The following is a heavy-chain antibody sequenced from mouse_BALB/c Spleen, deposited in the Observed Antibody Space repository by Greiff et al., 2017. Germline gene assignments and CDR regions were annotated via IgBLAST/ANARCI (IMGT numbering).Heavy chain of an antibody. CDR2: IDPANGNT. V-gene: IGHV14-3*02. Sequence: EVQLQQSGAELVKPGASVKLSCTASGFNIQDTYMHWVKQRPEQGLEWIGRIDPANGNTKYDPKFQGKATITADTSSNTAYLQLSSLTSEDTAVYYCARGGTTVAVFDYWGQGTTLTVAS. CDR3: ARGGTTVAVFDY. J-gene: IGHJ2*01. D-gene: IGHD1-1*01. CDR1: GFNIQDTY.